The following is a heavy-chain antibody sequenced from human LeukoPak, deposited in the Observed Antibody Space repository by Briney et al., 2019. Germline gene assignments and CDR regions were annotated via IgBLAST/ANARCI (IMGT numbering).Heavy chain of an antibody. J-gene: IGHJ6*02. CDR1: GFTFSSYG. V-gene: IGHV3-30*18. CDR2: ISYDGSNK. CDR3: AKDLSMVRGVKAPLYYYYGMDV. Sequence: TGGSLRLSCAASGFTFSSYGMHSVRQAPGKGLEWVAVISYDGSNKYYADSVKGRFTISRDNSKNTLYLQMNSLRAEDTAVYYCAKDLSMVRGVKAPLYYYYGMDVWGQGTTVTVSS. D-gene: IGHD3-10*01.